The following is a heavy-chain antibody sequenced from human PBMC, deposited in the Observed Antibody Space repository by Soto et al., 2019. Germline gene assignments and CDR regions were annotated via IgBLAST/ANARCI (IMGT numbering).Heavy chain of an antibody. CDR1: GYTFTSYG. CDR3: ARSSITVFGVVEYYCDY. J-gene: IGHJ4*02. CDR2: LSAYNGNT. D-gene: IGHD3-3*01. V-gene: IGHV1-18*01. Sequence: SVKVSRKASGYTFTSYGISWVRQAPGQELEWMGWLSAYNGNTNYAQKLQGRVTMTTDTSTSTAYMGRRSLRSDDTAVYFCARSSITVFGVVEYYCDYWGQGTLGTVSS.